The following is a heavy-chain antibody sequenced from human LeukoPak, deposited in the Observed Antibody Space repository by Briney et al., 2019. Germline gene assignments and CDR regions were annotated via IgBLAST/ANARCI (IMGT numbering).Heavy chain of an antibody. CDR2: ISSSSSYI. J-gene: IGHJ4*02. D-gene: IGHD5-18*01. CDR3: AKDFTAMEAFDY. Sequence: GGSLRLSCAASGFTFSSYSMNWVRQAPGKGLEWVSSISSSSSYIYYADAVKGRFTMSRDNAKNSLYLQMNSLRAEDTAVYYCAKDFTAMEAFDYWGQGTLVTVSS. CDR1: GFTFSSYS. V-gene: IGHV3-21*01.